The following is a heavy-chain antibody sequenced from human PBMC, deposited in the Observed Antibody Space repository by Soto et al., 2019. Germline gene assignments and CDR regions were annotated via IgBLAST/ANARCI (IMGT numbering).Heavy chain of an antibody. J-gene: IGHJ6*02. CDR3: AGEGLVLVPTTVNSDYYYYAMDV. CDR1: GYTFTSYA. D-gene: IGHD2-2*01. Sequence: SVKVSCKASGYTFTSYAMHWVRQAPGQGLEWMGGIIPRSATSNYAQKFQGRVTITADESTSTAYMELSSLRSEDTAVYYCAGEGLVLVPTTVNSDYYYYAMDVWGQGTTVTVSS. V-gene: IGHV1-69*13. CDR2: IIPRSATS.